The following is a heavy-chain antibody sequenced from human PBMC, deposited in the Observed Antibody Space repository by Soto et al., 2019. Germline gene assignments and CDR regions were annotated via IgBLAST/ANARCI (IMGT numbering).Heavy chain of an antibody. V-gene: IGHV4-31*03. Sequence: QVQLQESGPGLVKPSQTLSLTCTVSGGSISSGGYYWSWIRQHPGKGLEWIGYIYYSGSTYYNPSLKRRVTISVDTSKNQFSLKLSSVTAADTAVYYCASGRSDYGDYGWFDPWGQGTLVTVSS. D-gene: IGHD4-17*01. J-gene: IGHJ5*02. CDR2: IYYSGST. CDR1: GGSISSGGYY. CDR3: ASGRSDYGDYGWFDP.